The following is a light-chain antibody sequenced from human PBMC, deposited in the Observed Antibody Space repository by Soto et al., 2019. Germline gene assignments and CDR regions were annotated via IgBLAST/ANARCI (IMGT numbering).Light chain of an antibody. V-gene: IGKV1-5*03. CDR1: QTISSW. Sequence: DIQMTQSPSTLSGSVGDRVTITCRASQTISSWLAWYQQKPGKAPKLMIYKASTLKSGVPSRFSGSVSGTEFTLIISSLQPDDFATYYSQHYSSYSEAFGQGTKVELK. CDR3: QHYSSYSEA. J-gene: IGKJ1*01. CDR2: KAS.